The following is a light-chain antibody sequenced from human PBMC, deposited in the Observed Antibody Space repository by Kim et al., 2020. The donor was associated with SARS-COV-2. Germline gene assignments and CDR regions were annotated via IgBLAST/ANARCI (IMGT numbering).Light chain of an antibody. CDR1: GGSIATDF. CDR2: GDQ. V-gene: IGLV6-57*01. J-gene: IGLJ2*01. CDR3: QSYDDNKWV. Sequence: GKTVILTGPRSGGSIATDFLQWFQQRPGSSPTTVIYGDQQRPSGVPDRFSGSVDSSSNSASLTISGLKTEDGADYYCQSYDDNKWVFGGGTQLTVL.